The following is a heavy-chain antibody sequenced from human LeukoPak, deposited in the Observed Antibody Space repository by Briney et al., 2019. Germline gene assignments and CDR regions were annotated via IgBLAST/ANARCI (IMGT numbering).Heavy chain of an antibody. CDR1: APTFNNYA. V-gene: IGHV3-23*01. J-gene: IGHJ6*03. D-gene: IGHD5/OR15-5a*01. CDR2: ISGSGDTT. Sequence: GGSLRLSCAASAPTFNNYAMTWVRHAPGKGLEWVSTISGSGDTTYYADSVTGRFTISRDNSKNTVFLQMNSLRAGDTAVYYCARAVRAGHRPVYTYYYMDVWGKGTTVTVSS. CDR3: ARAVRAGHRPVYTYYYMDV.